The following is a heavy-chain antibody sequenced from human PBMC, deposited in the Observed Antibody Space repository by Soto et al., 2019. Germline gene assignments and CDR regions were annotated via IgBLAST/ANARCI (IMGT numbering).Heavy chain of an antibody. CDR2: INPSGGST. Sequence: ASVKVSCKASGYTFTSYHLHWVRQAPGQGLEWMGIINPSGGSTSYAQKFQGRVTMTGDTSTTTVYMELSSLRSEDTAVYYCARKGGALYDCWGQGTLVTVSS. CDR1: GYTFTSYH. CDR3: ARKGGALYDC. J-gene: IGHJ4*02. D-gene: IGHD2-2*02. V-gene: IGHV1-46*03.